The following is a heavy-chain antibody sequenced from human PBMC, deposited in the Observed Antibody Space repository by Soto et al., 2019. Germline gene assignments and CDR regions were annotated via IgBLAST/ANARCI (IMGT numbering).Heavy chain of an antibody. V-gene: IGHV4-31*03. CDR1: GGSISSGGYY. J-gene: IGHJ4*02. CDR3: ARESSYYDSSGYYYVYFAY. D-gene: IGHD3-22*01. Sequence: QVQLQESGPGLVKPSQTLSLTCTVSGGSISSGGYYWSWIRQHPGKGLEWFGYIYYSGSTYYNPSLKSRVTLSVDTSKNQFSLKLSSVTAADTAVYYCARESSYYDSSGYYYVYFAYWGQGTLVTVSS. CDR2: IYYSGST.